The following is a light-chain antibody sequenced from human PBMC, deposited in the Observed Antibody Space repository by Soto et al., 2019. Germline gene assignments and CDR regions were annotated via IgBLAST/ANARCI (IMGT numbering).Light chain of an antibody. CDR2: DAS. CDR1: QSVSNW. CDR3: QQYHSYSWT. J-gene: IGKJ1*01. V-gene: IGKV1-5*01. Sequence: DIQMTQSPSTLSASVGDRVTITCRASQSVSNWLAWYQQKPGKAPELLIYDASSLESGVPSRFSGSGSGTEFTLTISSLQPDDFATYFCQQYHSYSWTFGQGTKVEIK.